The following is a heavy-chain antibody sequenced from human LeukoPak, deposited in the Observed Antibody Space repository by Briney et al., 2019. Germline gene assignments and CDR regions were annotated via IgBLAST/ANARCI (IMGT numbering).Heavy chain of an antibody. CDR3: GRHLLRSVGSTGLDF. CDR1: GFTLADHA. D-gene: IGHD1-26*01. Sequence: GGSLRLSCIASGFTLADHAMSWVRQAPGKGLEWVGFIRTKAYGEKTEYAASVKGRFTILRDDSSNIAYLQMNGLKAEDTAVYYCGRHLLRSVGSTGLDFWGQGTLVTVAS. CDR2: IRTKAYGEKT. J-gene: IGHJ4*02. V-gene: IGHV3-49*04.